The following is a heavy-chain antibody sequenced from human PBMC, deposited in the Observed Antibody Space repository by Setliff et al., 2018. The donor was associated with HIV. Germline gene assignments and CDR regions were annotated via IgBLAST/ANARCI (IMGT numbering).Heavy chain of an antibody. V-gene: IGHV4-59*02. D-gene: IGHD2-21*02. J-gene: IGHJ4*02. Sequence: SETLSLTCSVSGGSVINYLWHWFRPPPGKGLEWIGYIYDSGITDHNPSLEGRLTMSVDTSKNQVSLRLKSVTTADTAVYFCARELYGGNSRPFDYWGQGALVTVSS. CDR1: GGSVINYL. CDR3: ARELYGGNSRPFDY. CDR2: IYDSGIT.